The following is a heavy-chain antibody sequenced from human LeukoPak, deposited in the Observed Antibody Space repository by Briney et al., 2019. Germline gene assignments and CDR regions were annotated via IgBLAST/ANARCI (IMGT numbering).Heavy chain of an antibody. CDR3: ARLGYNDYVNY. V-gene: IGHV4-30-4*01. CDR2: IFYSGNS. D-gene: IGHD5-12*01. J-gene: IGHJ4*02. CDR1: GGSLSSADSY. Sequence: SETLSLTCTVSGGSLSSADSYWSWIRQPPGKGLEWIGYIFYSGNSYYNPSLKSRLTISVDTSKNQFSLKLSSVTAADTAMYYCARLGYNDYVNYWGQGTLVTVAS.